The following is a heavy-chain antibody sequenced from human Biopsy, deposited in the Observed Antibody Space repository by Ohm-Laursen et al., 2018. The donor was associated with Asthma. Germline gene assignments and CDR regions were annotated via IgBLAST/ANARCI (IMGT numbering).Heavy chain of an antibody. D-gene: IGHD6-13*01. CDR1: SGSGGYMRSGNYY. CDR3: VRGSSSWHHGPFHYYCGLDV. V-gene: IGHV4-39*01. CDR2: IYYSGTT. Sequence: SQTLSLTCSLSSGSGGYMRSGNYYWGWIRQPPGKGLEWIGSIYYSGTTYYNPSLESRVTVSADTSKNQFPLKLLSVTAADTAVYYCVRGSSSWHHGPFHYYCGLDVWGQGTTATVSS. J-gene: IGHJ6*02.